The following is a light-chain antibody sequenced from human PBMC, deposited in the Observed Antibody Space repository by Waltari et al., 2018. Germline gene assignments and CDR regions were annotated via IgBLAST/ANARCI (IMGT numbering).Light chain of an antibody. CDR2: DVT. Sequence: QSALTQPASVSGSPGPSITISCIGTSSDVGGYDYVSWYQPHPGKTPKLMISDVTNRPPGVSDRFSGSNACNTASLTISGLQAEDEADYYCSSFTSSSTLVFGGGTELTVL. V-gene: IGLV2-14*03. CDR1: SSDVGGYDY. CDR3: SSFTSSSTLV. J-gene: IGLJ2*01.